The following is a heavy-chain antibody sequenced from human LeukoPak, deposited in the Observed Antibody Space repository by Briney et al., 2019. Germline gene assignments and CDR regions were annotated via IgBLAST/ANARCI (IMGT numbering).Heavy chain of an antibody. Sequence: GGSLRLSCAASGFTFSSYAMSWVRQAPGKGLEWVSAISGSGGSTYYADSVKGRFTISRDNSKNTLYLQMNSLRAEDTAVYYCAKDGSGSYYNVISFFDYWGQGTLVTVSS. CDR1: GFTFSSYA. D-gene: IGHD3-10*01. CDR3: AKDGSGSYYNVISFFDY. J-gene: IGHJ4*02. CDR2: ISGSGGST. V-gene: IGHV3-23*01.